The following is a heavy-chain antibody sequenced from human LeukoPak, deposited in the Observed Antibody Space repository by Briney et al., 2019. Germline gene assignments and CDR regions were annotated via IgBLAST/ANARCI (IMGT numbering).Heavy chain of an antibody. V-gene: IGHV1-18*01. CDR1: GYTFTSFD. CDR2: ISGFNGHT. D-gene: IGHD3-3*01. CDR3: ARDPIFGVVIGGNWFDP. Sequence: ASVKVSCKASGYTFTSFDINWVRQAPGQGLEWMGWISGFNGHTNYAQKLQDRVTMTIDTSTSTAYMELKSLRSDDTAVYYCARDPIFGVVIGGNWFDPWGQGTLVTVSS. J-gene: IGHJ5*02.